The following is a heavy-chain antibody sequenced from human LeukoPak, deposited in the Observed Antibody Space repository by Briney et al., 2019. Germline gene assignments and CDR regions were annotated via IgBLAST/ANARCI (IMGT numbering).Heavy chain of an antibody. Sequence: PSETLSLTCTVSGGSISSGDYYWSWIPQPPGKGLERIGYIYYSGSTYYNPSLKSRVTISVDTSKNQFSLKLSSVTAADTAVYYCARGRGGSCYSVCDYYYGMDVWGQGTTVTVSS. D-gene: IGHD2-15*01. V-gene: IGHV4-30-4*01. CDR2: IYYSGST. CDR3: ARGRGGSCYSVCDYYYGMDV. CDR1: GGSISSGDYY. J-gene: IGHJ6*02.